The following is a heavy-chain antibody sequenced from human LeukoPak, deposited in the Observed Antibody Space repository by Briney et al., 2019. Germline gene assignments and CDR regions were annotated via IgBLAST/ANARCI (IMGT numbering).Heavy chain of an antibody. CDR1: GFTFSDYY. CDR3: ARASRYYDSSGPGAAFDI. Sequence: GGSLRLSCAASGFTFSDYYMSWIRQAPGKGLEWVSYISSSGSTIYYADSVKGRFTISRDNAKNSLYLQMNSLRAEDTAVYYCARASRYYDSSGPGAAFDIWGQGTMVTVSS. V-gene: IGHV3-11*01. J-gene: IGHJ3*02. D-gene: IGHD3-22*01. CDR2: ISSSGSTI.